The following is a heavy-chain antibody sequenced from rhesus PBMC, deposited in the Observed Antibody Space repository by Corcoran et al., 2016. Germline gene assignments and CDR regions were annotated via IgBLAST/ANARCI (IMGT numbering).Heavy chain of an antibody. CDR3: ARVGSSWSEWDTVGTEWYFDL. CDR1: GYSISSGYY. J-gene: IGHJ2*01. Sequence: QVQLQESGPGLVKPSETLSLTCAVSGYSISSGYYWGWIRQPPGKGLEWSGSIYGSGGSNYLNPSLKSRVTLSVDTSKNQFSLNLSSVTAADTAVYYCARVGSSWSEWDTVGTEWYFDLWGPGTPITISS. V-gene: IGHV4S14*01. D-gene: IGHD5-42*01. CDR2: IYGSGGSN.